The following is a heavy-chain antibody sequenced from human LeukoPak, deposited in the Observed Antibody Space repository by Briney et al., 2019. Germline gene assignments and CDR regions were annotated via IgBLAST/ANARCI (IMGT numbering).Heavy chain of an antibody. CDR3: AKEREGSYCSSTSCYGMDV. V-gene: IGHV3-23*01. Sequence: PGGSLRLSCAASGFTFSSYAMSWVRQAPGKGLEWVSAISGSGGSTYYADSVKGRFTISRDNSKNTLYLQMNSLRAEDTAVYYCAKEREGSYCSSTSCYGMDVWGQGTTVTVSS. CDR1: GFTFSSYA. D-gene: IGHD2-2*01. J-gene: IGHJ6*02. CDR2: ISGSGGST.